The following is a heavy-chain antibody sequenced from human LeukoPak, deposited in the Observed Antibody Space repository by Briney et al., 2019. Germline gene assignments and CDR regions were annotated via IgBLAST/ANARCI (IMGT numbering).Heavy chain of an antibody. D-gene: IGHD3-22*01. CDR1: GFTFSSYS. J-gene: IGHJ3*02. V-gene: IGHV3-48*01. CDR2: ISSSSSTI. Sequence: PGGSLRLSCAASGFTFSSYSMDWVRQAPGKGLEWVSYISSSSSTIYYADSVKGRFTISRDNAKNSLYLQMNSLRAEDTAVYYCARDHHRRLYDSQARDTFDIWGQGTMATVSS. CDR3: ARDHHRRLYDSQARDTFDI.